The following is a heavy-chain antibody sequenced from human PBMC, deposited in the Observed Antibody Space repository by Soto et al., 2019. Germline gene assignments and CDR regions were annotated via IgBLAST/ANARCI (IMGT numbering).Heavy chain of an antibody. D-gene: IGHD2-2*01. CDR1: GGTFSSYA. J-gene: IGHJ6*02. Sequence: ASVKVSCKASGGTFSSYAISWVRQAPGQGLEWMGGIIPIFGTANYAQKFQGRVTITADESTSTAYMELSSLRSEDTAVYYCARDFSFVVVPAAPYYYGMDVWGQGTTVTVSS. CDR2: IIPIFGTA. CDR3: ARDFSFVVVPAAPYYYGMDV. V-gene: IGHV1-69*13.